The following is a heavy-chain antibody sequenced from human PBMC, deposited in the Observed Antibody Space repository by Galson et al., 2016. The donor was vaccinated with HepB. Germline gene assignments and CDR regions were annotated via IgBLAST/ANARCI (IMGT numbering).Heavy chain of an antibody. Sequence: SVKVSCKASAYTFTTYAIHWVRRAPGQRLEWMGWINAGNGNTKCSQKFQGRVTITRDTSARTAYMELSRLRSEDTAVYYCARSAPPTTYYYGSGCYKNGLQRDYWGQGTLVTV. CDR3: ARSAPPTTYYYGSGCYKNGLQRDY. V-gene: IGHV1-3*01. D-gene: IGHD3-10*01. CDR1: AYTFTTYA. J-gene: IGHJ4*02. CDR2: INAGNGNT.